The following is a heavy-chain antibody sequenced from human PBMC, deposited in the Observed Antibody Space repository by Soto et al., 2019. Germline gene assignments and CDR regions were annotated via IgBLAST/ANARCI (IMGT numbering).Heavy chain of an antibody. Sequence: PSETLSLTCIVSGGSISSSSYYWGWIRQPPGKGLEWIGSIYYSGNTYYNPSLKSRVTISVDTSKNQFSLKLSSVTAADTAVYYCARWEFSLQTGFDPWGQGTLVTVSS. CDR2: IYYSGNT. V-gene: IGHV4-39*01. CDR1: GGSISSSSYY. D-gene: IGHD3-9*01. CDR3: ARWEFSLQTGFDP. J-gene: IGHJ5*02.